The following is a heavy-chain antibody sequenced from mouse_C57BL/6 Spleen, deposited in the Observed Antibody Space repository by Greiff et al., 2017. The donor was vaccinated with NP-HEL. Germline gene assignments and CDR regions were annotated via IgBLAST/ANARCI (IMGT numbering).Heavy chain of an antibody. Sequence: VQLKESGPELVKPGASVKISCKASGYSFTGYYMHWVKQSSEKSLEWIGEINPSTGGTSYNQKFKGKATLTVDKSSSTAYMQLKSLTSEDSAVYDCARFYDGYPYAMDYWGQGTSVTVSS. CDR3: ARFYDGYPYAMDY. CDR2: INPSTGGT. V-gene: IGHV1-43*01. D-gene: IGHD2-3*01. J-gene: IGHJ4*01. CDR1: GYSFTGYY.